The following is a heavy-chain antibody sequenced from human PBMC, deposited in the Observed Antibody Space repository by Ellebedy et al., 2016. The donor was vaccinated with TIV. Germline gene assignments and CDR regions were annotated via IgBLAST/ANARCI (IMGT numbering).Heavy chain of an antibody. CDR3: ATMIVGATSNFFDH. J-gene: IGHJ4*02. CDR2: ISASGST. CDR1: ADSFSSNY. D-gene: IGHD1-26*01. Sequence: PSETLSLTCTVSADSFSSNYWSWIRQPAGKGLEWIGRISASGSTNYNPSLKSRVTMSLDTSKNQFSLKLNSLTAADTAVYYCATMIVGATSNFFDHWGQGTLVTVSS. V-gene: IGHV4-4*07.